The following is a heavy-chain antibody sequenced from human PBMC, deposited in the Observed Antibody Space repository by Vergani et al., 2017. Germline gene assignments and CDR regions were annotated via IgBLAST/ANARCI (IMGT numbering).Heavy chain of an antibody. CDR2: INPISGGT. Sequence: QVQLVQSGAEVKKPGASVKVSCRASGYIFTGYYMHWVRQAPGQGLEWMGWINPISGGTNYARKFQGRVTMTRDTSITTAYMELRSLRSDDTAVYYCAREDYDILTGYYAPSHYYYGMDVWGQGTTVTVSS. D-gene: IGHD3-9*01. J-gene: IGHJ6*02. CDR1: GYIFTGYY. CDR3: AREDYDILTGYYAPSHYYYGMDV. V-gene: IGHV1-2*02.